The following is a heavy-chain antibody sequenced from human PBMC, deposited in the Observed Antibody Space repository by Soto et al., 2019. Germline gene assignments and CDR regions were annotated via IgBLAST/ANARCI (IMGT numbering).Heavy chain of an antibody. D-gene: IGHD6-13*01. V-gene: IGHV4-31*03. Sequence: SETLSLTCTVSGGSISSGGYYWSWIRQHPGKGLEWIGYIYYSGSTYYNPSLKSRVTISVDTSKNQFSLKLSSVTAADTAVYYCARARGTEQQLVPDPRYYFDYWGQGTLVTVSS. J-gene: IGHJ4*02. CDR3: ARARGTEQQLVPDPRYYFDY. CDR2: IYYSGST. CDR1: GGSISSGGYY.